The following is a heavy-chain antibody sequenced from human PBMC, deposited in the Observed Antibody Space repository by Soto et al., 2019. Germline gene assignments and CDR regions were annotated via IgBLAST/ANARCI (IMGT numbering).Heavy chain of an antibody. V-gene: IGHV2-5*02. CDR1: GFSLTSRPMG. CDR3: AHRLSGYNWNGGYFDY. D-gene: IGHD1-1*01. CDR2: IYWDDDK. Sequence: HITLKESAPTRVKPTQTLTLTCTFSGFSLTSRPMGVGWIRQPPGKALEWLAFIYWDDDKRYSPSLRSRLTITKDTSGNQVALTMTNMDPVDTATYYCAHRLSGYNWNGGYFDYWGQGALVTVSS. J-gene: IGHJ4*02.